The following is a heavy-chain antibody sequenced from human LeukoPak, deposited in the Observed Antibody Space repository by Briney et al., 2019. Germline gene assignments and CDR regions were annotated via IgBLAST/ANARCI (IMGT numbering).Heavy chain of an antibody. V-gene: IGHV3-11*04. CDR3: ARVKTVYFDY. CDR2: ISSSGSTI. CDR1: GFTFSDYY. Sequence: TAGGSLRLSCAASGFTFSDYYMSWIRQAPGKGLEWVSYISSSGSTIYYADSVKGRFTISRDNSKNTLYLQMNSLRAEDTAVYYCARVKTVYFDYWGQGTLVTVSS. J-gene: IGHJ4*02. D-gene: IGHD1-1*01.